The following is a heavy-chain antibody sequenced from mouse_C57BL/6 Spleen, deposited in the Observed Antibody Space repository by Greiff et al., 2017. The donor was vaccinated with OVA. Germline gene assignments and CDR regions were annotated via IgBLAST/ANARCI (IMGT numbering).Heavy chain of an antibody. J-gene: IGHJ2*01. CDR3: ARAYYGSSYDY. D-gene: IGHD1-1*01. Sequence: QVQLKQSGAELVRPGSSVKLSCKASGYTFTSYWMDWVKQRPGQGLEWIGNIYPSDSETHYNQKFKDKATLTVDKSSSTAYMQLSSLTSEDSAVYYCARAYYGSSYDYWGQGTTLTVSS. CDR2: IYPSDSET. CDR1: GYTFTSYW. V-gene: IGHV1-61*01.